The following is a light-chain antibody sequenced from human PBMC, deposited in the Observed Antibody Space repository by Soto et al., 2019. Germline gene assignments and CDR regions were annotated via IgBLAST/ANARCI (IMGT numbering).Light chain of an antibody. CDR3: QHYGTSAL. J-gene: IGKJ3*01. V-gene: IGKV3-20*01. Sequence: EIVLTQSPGTLSLSPGERATLSCRASQSVSDMYLAWYQQKPGQAPRLLIYASNRATGIPDRCSGSGAGTDFTLTISRLEPEDFAVYYCQHYGTSALFGPGTKVDV. CDR2: AS. CDR1: QSVSDMY.